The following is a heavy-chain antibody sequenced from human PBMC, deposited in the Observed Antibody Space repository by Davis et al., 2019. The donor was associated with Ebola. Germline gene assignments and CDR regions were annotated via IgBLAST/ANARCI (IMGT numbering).Heavy chain of an antibody. V-gene: IGHV3-23*01. CDR2: MSASGGVT. J-gene: IGHJ6*02. CDR1: GFTFSNAW. D-gene: IGHD6-19*01. CDR3: AKSSVAGTSGMDV. Sequence: PGGSLRLSCAASGFTFSNAWMSWVRQAPGKGLEWISAMSASGGVTHYADSVKGRFAISRDNSKNTLYLQMNSLRAEDTAVYYCAKSSVAGTSGMDVWGQGTTVTVSS.